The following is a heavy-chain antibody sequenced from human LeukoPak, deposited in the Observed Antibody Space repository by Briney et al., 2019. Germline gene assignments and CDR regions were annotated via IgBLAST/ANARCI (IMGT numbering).Heavy chain of an antibody. CDR2: INSDGSST. V-gene: IGHV3-74*01. CDR1: GFTFSSYW. Sequence: RTGGSLRLSCAASGFTFSSYWMHWVRQAPGKGLVWVSRINSDGSSTSYADSVKGRFTISRDNAKNTLYLQMNSLRAEDTAVYYCARLLAYGSGAEAFDYWGQGTLVTVSS. CDR3: ARLLAYGSGAEAFDY. D-gene: IGHD3-10*01. J-gene: IGHJ4*02.